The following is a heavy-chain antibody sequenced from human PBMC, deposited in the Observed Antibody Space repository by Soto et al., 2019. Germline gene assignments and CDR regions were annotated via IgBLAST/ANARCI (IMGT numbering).Heavy chain of an antibody. CDR1: GLAFSTYG. J-gene: IGHJ4*02. Sequence: QVKLVESGGGVVQPGRSLRLSCAVSGLAFSTYGMHWVRQAPGKGLEWVAVIWSDGSNKNYADSVKGRFTISRDNSKKLLDLQMNNLRVEDTSVYYCASRADGFDYWGQGTLVTVSS. CDR2: IWSDGSNK. V-gene: IGHV3-33*01. CDR3: ASRADGFDY.